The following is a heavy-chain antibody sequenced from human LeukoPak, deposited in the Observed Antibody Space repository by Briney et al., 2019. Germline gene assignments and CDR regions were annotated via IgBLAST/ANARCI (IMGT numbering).Heavy chain of an antibody. CDR1: GFTSSAFW. D-gene: IGHD2-2*01. J-gene: IGHJ4*02. CDR2: IKKDGSEK. CDR3: AKAGVCSSTSCLHGLSDY. V-gene: IGHV3-7*03. Sequence: PGGSLRLSCVASGFTSSAFWMSWVRRPPGKGLEWVANIKKDGSEKEYVDSVKGRFSIFRDNAKNSVYLQMNSLRAEDTAVYYCAKAGVCSSTSCLHGLSDYWGQGTLVTVSS.